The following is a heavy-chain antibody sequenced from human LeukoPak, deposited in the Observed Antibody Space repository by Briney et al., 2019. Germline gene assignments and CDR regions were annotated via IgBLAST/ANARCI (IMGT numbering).Heavy chain of an antibody. CDR1: GYTFTGYY. V-gene: IGHV1-2*02. Sequence: ASVKVSCKASGYTFTGYYMHWARQAPGQGLEWMGWINPNSGGTNYAQKFQGRVTMTRDTSISTAYMELSRLRSDDTAVYYCARVELLLYYMDVWGKGTTVTVSS. J-gene: IGHJ6*03. CDR2: INPNSGGT. CDR3: ARVELLLYYMDV. D-gene: IGHD2-2*01.